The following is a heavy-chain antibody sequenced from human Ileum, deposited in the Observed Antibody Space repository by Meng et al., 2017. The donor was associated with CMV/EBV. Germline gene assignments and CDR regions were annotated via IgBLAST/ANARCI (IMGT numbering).Heavy chain of an antibody. CDR2: VYYSGTT. J-gene: IGHJ4*02. CDR1: GGSISSSTYY. V-gene: IGHV4-39*01. CDR3: ARHPSLFLFGY. D-gene: IGHD2-15*01. Sequence: CTVSGGSISSSTYYWGWIRQPPGKGLEWIGSVYYSGTTYYNPSLKTQVTISVGTSKNQFSLQLNSVTAADTAVYYCARHPSLFLFGYWGLGTLVTVSS.